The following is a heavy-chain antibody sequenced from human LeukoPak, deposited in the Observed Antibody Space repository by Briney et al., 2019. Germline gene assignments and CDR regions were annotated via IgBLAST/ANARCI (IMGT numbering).Heavy chain of an antibody. J-gene: IGHJ4*02. CDR3: AKDRFQQRDGPDY. Sequence: GGSLRLSCAASGFTFSSYGMHWVRQAPGKGLEWVAFIRYDGSNKYYADSVKGRFTISRDNSKNTLYLQMNSLRAEDTAVYYCAKDRFQQRDGPDYWGQGTLVTVSS. D-gene: IGHD6-25*01. CDR1: GFTFSSYG. CDR2: IRYDGSNK. V-gene: IGHV3-30*02.